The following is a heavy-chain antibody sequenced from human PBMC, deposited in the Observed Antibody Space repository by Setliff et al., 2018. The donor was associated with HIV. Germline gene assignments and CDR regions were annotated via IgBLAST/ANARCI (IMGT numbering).Heavy chain of an antibody. CDR1: GFTFSNYA. CDR3: AKGQDGLRYNWFDP. J-gene: IGHJ5*02. Sequence: GESLKISCAASGFTFSNYAMSWVRQAPGKGLEWVSAIYGSSGSTNYADSVKGRFTISRDNSKNMLHLQMNSLRAEDTAVYYCAKGQDGLRYNWFDPWGHGTLVTVSS. V-gene: IGHV3-23*01. CDR2: IYGSSGST.